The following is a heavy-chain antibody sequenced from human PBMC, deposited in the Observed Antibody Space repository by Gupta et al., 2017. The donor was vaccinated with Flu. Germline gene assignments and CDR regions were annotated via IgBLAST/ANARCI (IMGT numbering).Heavy chain of an antibody. CDR1: GFTFSSYA. V-gene: IGHV3-23*01. Sequence: EVQLLESVGGLVQPGGSLRLSCSASGFTFSSYAMSLFRPAPGKGLEWVSAISGSGGSTYYADSVKGRFTISRDNSKNTLYLQMNSLRAEDTAVYYCAKEGVGFYYDSSGYYSDYWGQGTLVTVSS. J-gene: IGHJ4*02. CDR3: AKEGVGFYYDSSGYYSDY. D-gene: IGHD3-22*01. CDR2: ISGSGGST.